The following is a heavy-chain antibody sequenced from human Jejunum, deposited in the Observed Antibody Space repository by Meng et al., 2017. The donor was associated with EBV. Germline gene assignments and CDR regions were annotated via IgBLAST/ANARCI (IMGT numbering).Heavy chain of an antibody. J-gene: IGHJ5*02. Sequence: QVRLQQCGPGLVKASRTLSRTGDVYGGFFSGHYWTLIRQPPGKGLALIGEINHSGSHNYNPSLKRRVTIPVDTSKTQFPLPLSSATAADPAVSYCESEDRRSGYHPAIGSWGQGTLVTASS. CDR1: GGFFSGHY. CDR2: INHSGSH. CDR3: ESEDRRSGYHPAIGS. D-gene: IGHD3-22*01. V-gene: IGHV4-34*01.